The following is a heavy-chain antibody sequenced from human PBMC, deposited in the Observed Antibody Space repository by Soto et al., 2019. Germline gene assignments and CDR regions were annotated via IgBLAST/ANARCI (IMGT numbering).Heavy chain of an antibody. V-gene: IGHV1-18*01. CDR2: ISAYNGNT. Sequence: ASVKVSCKASGYTFTSYGISWVRQAPGQGLEWMGWISAYNGNTNYAQKLQGRVTMTTDTSTSTAYMELRSLRSDDTAVYYCARDSWDTAMPLFDYWGQGTLVTVSS. CDR3: ARDSWDTAMPLFDY. D-gene: IGHD5-18*01. CDR1: GYTFTSYG. J-gene: IGHJ4*02.